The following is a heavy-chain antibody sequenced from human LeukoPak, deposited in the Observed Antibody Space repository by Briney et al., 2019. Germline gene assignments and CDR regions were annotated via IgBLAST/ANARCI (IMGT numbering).Heavy chain of an antibody. CDR3: ASGASGGSPDAFDI. Sequence: QPGGSLRLPCAASGFTFDDYAMHWVRQAPGKGLGWVSLISWDGGSTYYADSVKGRFTISRDNSKNSLYLQMNSLRGEDTALYYCASGASGGSPDAFDIWGQGTMVTVSS. J-gene: IGHJ3*02. CDR2: ISWDGGST. D-gene: IGHD2-15*01. V-gene: IGHV3-43D*03. CDR1: GFTFDDYA.